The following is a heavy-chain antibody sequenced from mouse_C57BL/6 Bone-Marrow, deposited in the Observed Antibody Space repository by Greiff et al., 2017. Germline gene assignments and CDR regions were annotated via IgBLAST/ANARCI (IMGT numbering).Heavy chain of an antibody. CDR2: IYPGNSDT. V-gene: IGHV1-5*01. D-gene: IGHD2-4*01. Sequence: VQLQQSGTVLARPGASVKMSCKTSGYTFTSYWMHWVKQRPGQGLEWIGAIYPGNSDTSYNQKFKGKAKLTAVTSASTAYMELSSLTNEDSAVYYGTKEGYDYYSFDYWGQGTTLTVSS. CDR1: GYTFTSYW. CDR3: TKEGYDYYSFDY. J-gene: IGHJ2*01.